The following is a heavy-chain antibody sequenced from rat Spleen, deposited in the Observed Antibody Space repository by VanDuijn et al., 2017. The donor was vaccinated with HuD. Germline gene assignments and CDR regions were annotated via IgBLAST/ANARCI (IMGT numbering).Heavy chain of an antibody. V-gene: IGHV5-36*01. CDR1: GFTFDDYG. CDR2: INWGGSST. CDR3: TTDRPGALMDA. D-gene: IGHD1-10*01. J-gene: IGHJ4*01. Sequence: EVKLVESGGGLVQPGRSLKLSCAASGFTFDDYGMAWVRQAPKNGLEWVASINWGGSSTYYPDNVKGRFTISRDNAKNALYLQMNNLRSEDTAIYYCTTDRPGALMDAWGQGVSVTVSS.